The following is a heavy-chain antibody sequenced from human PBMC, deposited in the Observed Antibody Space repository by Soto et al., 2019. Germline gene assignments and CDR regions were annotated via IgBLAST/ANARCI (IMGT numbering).Heavy chain of an antibody. J-gene: IGHJ4*02. D-gene: IGHD3-22*01. V-gene: IGHV1-46*01. CDR2: IDPSGGST. Sequence: ASVKVSCKASGFTFTTYYIHWVRQAPGQGLEWMGMIDPSGGSTTYAQKFQGRITMTSDMSTSTVYMELSSLRSEDTAVYYCARVPYDTTGYYAFWGQGTLVTVSS. CDR3: ARVPYDTTGYYAF. CDR1: GFTFTTYY.